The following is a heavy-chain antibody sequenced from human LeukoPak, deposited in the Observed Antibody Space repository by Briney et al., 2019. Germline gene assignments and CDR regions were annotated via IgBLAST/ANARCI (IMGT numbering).Heavy chain of an antibody. V-gene: IGHV4-4*07. D-gene: IGHD3-22*01. Sequence: PSETLSLTCTVSGGSISSYYWSWIRQPAGKGLEWIGRIYTSGSTNYNPSLKSRVTMSVDTSKNQFSLKLSSVTAADTAVYYCARENPYYYDSSGYYHFDYWGQGTLVTVSS. CDR3: ARENPYYYDSSGYYHFDY. CDR1: GGSISSYY. CDR2: IYTSGST. J-gene: IGHJ4*02.